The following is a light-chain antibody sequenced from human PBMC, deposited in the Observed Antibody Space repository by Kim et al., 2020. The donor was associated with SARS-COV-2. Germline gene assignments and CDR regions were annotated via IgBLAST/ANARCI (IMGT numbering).Light chain of an antibody. CDR2: DTS. CDR1: TGAVTSGHY. V-gene: IGLV7-46*01. CDR3: LLSYSGARHV. Sequence: QAVVTQEPSLTVSPGGTVTLTCGSSTGAVTSGHYPYWFQQKPGQAPRTLIYDTSNKHSWTPARFSGSLLGGKAALTLSGEQPEDEAEYYCLLSYSGARHVFGGGTQLTVL. J-gene: IGLJ3*02.